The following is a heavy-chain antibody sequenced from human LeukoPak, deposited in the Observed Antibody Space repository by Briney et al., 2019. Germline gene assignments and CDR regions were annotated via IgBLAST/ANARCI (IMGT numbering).Heavy chain of an antibody. J-gene: IGHJ4*02. Sequence: KASETLSLTCAVYGGSFSGYYWSWIRQPPGKGLEWIGEINHSGSTNYNPSLKSRVTISVDTSKNQFSLKLSSVTAADTAVYYCARGAYPDRYYYDSSRGTGFDYWGQGTLVTVSS. D-gene: IGHD3-22*01. CDR3: ARGAYPDRYYYDSSRGTGFDY. V-gene: IGHV4-34*01. CDR2: INHSGST. CDR1: GGSFSGYY.